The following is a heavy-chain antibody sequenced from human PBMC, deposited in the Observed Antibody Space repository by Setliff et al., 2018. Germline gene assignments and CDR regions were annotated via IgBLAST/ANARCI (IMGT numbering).Heavy chain of an antibody. CDR2: INIDGRSI. D-gene: IGHD1-26*01. CDR1: GFTFSIYW. Sequence: SCAASGFTFSIYWMHWVRQVPGKGLEWVSRINIDGRSINYADSVRGRFTISRDNAKNTVYLQMSSLRGDDTAVYHCARDLVGATADFWGRGTLVTVSS. J-gene: IGHJ4*02. CDR3: ARDLVGATADF. V-gene: IGHV3-74*01.